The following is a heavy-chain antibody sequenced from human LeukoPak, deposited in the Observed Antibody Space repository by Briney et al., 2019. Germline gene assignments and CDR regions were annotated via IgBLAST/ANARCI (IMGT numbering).Heavy chain of an antibody. CDR3: ARGFSGGCSGGWCYPPLFYGFDV. D-gene: IGHD2-15*01. Sequence: GASVKVSCTASGYTFTSYDINWVRQATGQGLEWMGWMNPNSGNTGYAQKFQGRVTMTRNTSISTAYIELGSPTSEDKAGDFCARGFSGGCSGGWCYPPLFYGFDVWGQGTTVTVSS. CDR1: GYTFTSYD. V-gene: IGHV1-8*01. J-gene: IGHJ6*02. CDR2: MNPNSGNT.